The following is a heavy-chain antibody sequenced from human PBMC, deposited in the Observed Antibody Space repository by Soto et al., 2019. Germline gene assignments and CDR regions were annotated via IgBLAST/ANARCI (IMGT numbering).Heavy chain of an antibody. Sequence: GGSVRLSCTASGFTFGDYAMSWVRQAPGKGLEWVGFIRSKAYGGTTEYAASVKGRFTISRDDSKSIAYLQMNSLKTEDTAVYYCTREVLLWFGELATLGWFDPWGQGTLVTVSS. CDR3: TREVLLWFGELATLGWFDP. D-gene: IGHD3-10*01. CDR2: IRSKAYGGTT. J-gene: IGHJ5*02. V-gene: IGHV3-49*04. CDR1: GFTFGDYA.